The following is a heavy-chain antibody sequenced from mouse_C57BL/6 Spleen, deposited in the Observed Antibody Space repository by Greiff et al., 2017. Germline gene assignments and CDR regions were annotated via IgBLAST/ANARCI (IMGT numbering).Heavy chain of an antibody. D-gene: IGHD4-1*01. Sequence: QVHLKQSGPELVKPGASVKLSCKASGYTFTSYDINWVKQRPGQGLEWIGWIYPRDGSTKYNEKFKGKATLTVDTSSSTAYMELHSLTSEDSAVYFCAREDELGRGWFAYWGQGTLVTVSA. CDR1: GYTFTSYD. CDR3: AREDELGRGWFAY. CDR2: IYPRDGST. V-gene: IGHV1-85*01. J-gene: IGHJ3*01.